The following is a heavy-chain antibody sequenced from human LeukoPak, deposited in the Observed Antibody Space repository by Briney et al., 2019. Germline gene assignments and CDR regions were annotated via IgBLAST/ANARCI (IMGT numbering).Heavy chain of an antibody. V-gene: IGHV1-69*06. CDR1: GGTFSSYA. CDR3: ARPGVTKYYYYMDV. J-gene: IGHJ6*03. D-gene: IGHD2-8*01. CDR2: IIPIFGTA. Sequence: SVKVSCKASGGTFSSYAISWVRQAPGQGLEWMGGIIPIFGTANYAQKFQGRVTITADKSTSTAYMELSRLRSDDTAVYYCARPGVTKYYYYMDVWGKGTTVTVSS.